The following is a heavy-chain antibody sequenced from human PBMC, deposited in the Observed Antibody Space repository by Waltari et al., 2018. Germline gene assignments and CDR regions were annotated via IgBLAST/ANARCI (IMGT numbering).Heavy chain of an antibody. V-gene: IGHV3-7*01. D-gene: IGHD3-10*01. J-gene: IGHJ3*02. CDR1: GGSISSYY. CDR3: ARVGTMVRGVTTDAFDI. Sequence: VQLQESGPGLVKPSETLSLTCTVSGGSISSYYWSWVRQAPGKGLEWVANIKQDGSEKYYVDSVKGRFTISRDNAKNSLYLQMNSLRAEDTAVYYCARVGTMVRGVTTDAFDIWGQGTMVTVSS. CDR2: IKQDGSEK.